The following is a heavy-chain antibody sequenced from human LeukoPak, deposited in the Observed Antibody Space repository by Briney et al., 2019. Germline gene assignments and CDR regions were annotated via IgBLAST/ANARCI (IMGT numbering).Heavy chain of an antibody. V-gene: IGHV4-4*07. CDR1: GASISSYY. CDR2: IYTSANT. J-gene: IGHJ3*02. CDR3: ARDRIWNDAGHDPFDI. Sequence: PSETLSPTCTVSGASISSYYWSWIRQPAGKGQEWIGRIYTSANTNYSPSFKSRATISIDRSKNQFSLNLPSVTAADTAVYYCARDRIWNDAGHDPFDIWGQGTMVTVSS. D-gene: IGHD1-1*01.